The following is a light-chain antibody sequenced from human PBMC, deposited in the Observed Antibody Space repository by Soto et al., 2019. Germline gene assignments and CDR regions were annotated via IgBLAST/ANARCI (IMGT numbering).Light chain of an antibody. CDR1: SSDVGAYNY. Sequence: QSALTQPASVSGSPGQSITISCAGTSSDVGAYNYVSWHQHHPGKAPKVMIYDVSNRPSGVSNRFSGSKSGNTASLTISGLQAEDEADYYCDSYTSSSIDYVFGTGTKVTVL. CDR3: DSYTSSSIDYV. CDR2: DVS. J-gene: IGLJ1*01. V-gene: IGLV2-14*01.